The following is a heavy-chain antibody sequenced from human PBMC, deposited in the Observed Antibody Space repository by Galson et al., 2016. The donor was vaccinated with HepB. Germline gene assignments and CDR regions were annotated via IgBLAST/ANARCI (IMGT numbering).Heavy chain of an antibody. D-gene: IGHD6-19*01. J-gene: IGHJ6*02. CDR2: TYSRSRWHT. V-gene: IGHV6-1*01. CDR3: VRAATALRSGWKALAPRFYYSGMDV. Sequence: CAISGDSVSSKTVAWNWIRQSPSRGLEWLGGTYSRSRWHTDYAPSMKSRITISSDTSKNQFSLQLNSVTPEDTAVYYCVRAATALRSGWKALAPRFYYSGMDVWGQGTTVTVSS. CDR1: GDSVSSKTVA.